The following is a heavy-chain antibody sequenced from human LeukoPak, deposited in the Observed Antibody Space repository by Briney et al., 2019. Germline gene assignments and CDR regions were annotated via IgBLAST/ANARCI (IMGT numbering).Heavy chain of an antibody. V-gene: IGHV1-69*04. CDR1: GGTFSSYA. CDR3: ARDLRHYYDSSGYYYSRPYYFDY. Sequence: SVKVSCKASGGTFSSYAISWVRQAPGQGLEWMGRIITILGIANYAQKFQGRVTITADKSTSTAYMELSSLRSEDTAVYYCARDLRHYYDSSGYYYSRPYYFDYWGQGTLVTVSS. J-gene: IGHJ4*02. CDR2: IITILGIA. D-gene: IGHD3-22*01.